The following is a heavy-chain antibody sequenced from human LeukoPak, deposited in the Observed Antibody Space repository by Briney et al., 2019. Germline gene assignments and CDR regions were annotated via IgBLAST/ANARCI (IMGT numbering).Heavy chain of an antibody. CDR2: IWYDGSNK. Sequence: GRSLRLSCAASGXTFSSYGVHWVRQAPGKGLEWVAVIWYDGSNKYYADSVKGRFTISRDNSKNTLYLQMNSLRAEDTAVYYCARERGVITFGGVMVPPGGFDYWGQGTLVTVSS. CDR3: ARERGVITFGGVMVPPGGFDY. V-gene: IGHV3-33*01. CDR1: GXTFSSYG. D-gene: IGHD3-16*01. J-gene: IGHJ4*02.